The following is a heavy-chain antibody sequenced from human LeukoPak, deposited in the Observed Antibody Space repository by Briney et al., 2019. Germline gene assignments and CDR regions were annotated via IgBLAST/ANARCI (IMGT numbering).Heavy chain of an antibody. V-gene: IGHV3-23*01. CDR1: GFTFSSYS. D-gene: IGHD3-10*01. CDR3: ARDLYYYGSGSDNFLYY. J-gene: IGHJ4*02. CDR2: ISGSGGST. Sequence: GGSLRLSCAASGFTFSSYSMTWVRQAPGQGLEWVSSISGSGGSTYHADSVKGRFTISRDISKNTLYLQMNSPRAEDTAAYYCARDLYYYGSGSDNFLYYWGQGTLVTVSS.